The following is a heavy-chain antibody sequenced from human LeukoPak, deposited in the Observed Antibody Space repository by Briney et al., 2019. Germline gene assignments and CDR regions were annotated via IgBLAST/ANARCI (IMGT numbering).Heavy chain of an antibody. CDR1: NYSISSGYY. Sequence: SETLSLTCTVSNYSISSGYYWAWIRPPPGKGLEWIGNIYHSGSTYYNPSLKSRVTISVDTSKNQFSLKLSSVTAADTAVYYCARARIAAREAFDYWGQGTLVTVSS. D-gene: IGHD6-6*01. CDR3: ARARIAAREAFDY. V-gene: IGHV4-38-2*02. J-gene: IGHJ4*02. CDR2: IYHSGST.